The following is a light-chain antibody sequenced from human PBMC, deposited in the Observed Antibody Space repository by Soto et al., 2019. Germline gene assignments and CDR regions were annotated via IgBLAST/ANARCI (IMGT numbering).Light chain of an antibody. Sequence: EIVFTQSPCTLSLSPGERATLSCRASQSVSNSYLAWYQQKPGQAPRLLIYGASNRATGIPDRFSGSGSGTDFTLTISSLEPEDFAVYYCQQRSNWPRTFGQGTMVDI. V-gene: IGKV3D-20*02. CDR1: QSVSNSY. CDR2: GAS. CDR3: QQRSNWPRT. J-gene: IGKJ1*01.